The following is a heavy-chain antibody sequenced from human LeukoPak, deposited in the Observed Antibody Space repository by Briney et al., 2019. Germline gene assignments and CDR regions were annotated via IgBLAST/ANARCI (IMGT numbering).Heavy chain of an antibody. CDR1: GGSISSSGYY. J-gene: IGHJ4*02. V-gene: IGHV4-39*01. CDR3: ARPYNSGYIYYFAY. D-gene: IGHD5-12*01. Sequence: PSETLSLTCTVSGGSISSSGYYWGWVRQPPGKGLEWIGSFYSTGITYYNPSLKSRVTMSVDTSKNQFSLNLSSVTAADTAIYYCARPYNSGYIYYFAYWGQGTLVTVSS. CDR2: FYSTGIT.